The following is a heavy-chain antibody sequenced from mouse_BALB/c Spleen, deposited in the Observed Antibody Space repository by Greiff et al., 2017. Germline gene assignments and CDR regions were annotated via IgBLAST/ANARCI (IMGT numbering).Heavy chain of an antibody. J-gene: IGHJ4*01. CDR1: GYTFTSYT. CDR3: ARWTMITTRAMDY. D-gene: IGHD2-4*01. CDR2: INPSSGYT. Sequence: QVQLQQSAAELARPGASVKMSCKASGYTFTSYTMHWVKQRPGQGLEWIGYINPSSGYTEYNQKFKDKTTLTADKSSSTAYMQLSSLTSEDSAVYYCARWTMITTRAMDYWGQGTSVTVSS. V-gene: IGHV1-4*02.